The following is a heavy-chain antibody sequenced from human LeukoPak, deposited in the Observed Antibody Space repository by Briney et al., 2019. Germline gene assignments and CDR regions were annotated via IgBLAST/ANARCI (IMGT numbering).Heavy chain of an antibody. CDR2: INPNSGGT. D-gene: IGHD5-18*01. CDR1: GYTFTGYY. J-gene: IGHJ4*02. CDR3: ATVLSSGYSYGDFDY. V-gene: IGHV1-2*02. Sequence: ASVKVSCKASGYTFTGYYMHWVRQAPGQGLEWVGWINPNSGGTNYAQKFQGRVTMTRDTSISTAYMELSRLRSDDTAVHYCATVLSSGYSYGDFDYWGQGTLVTVSS.